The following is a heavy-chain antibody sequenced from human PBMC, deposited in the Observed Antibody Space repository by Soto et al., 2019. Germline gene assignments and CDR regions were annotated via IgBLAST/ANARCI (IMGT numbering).Heavy chain of an antibody. CDR3: ARVIEIAVADY. Sequence: SETLSLTCAVYGGSFSGYYWSWIRQPPGKGLEWIGEINHSGSTNYNPSLKSRVTISVDTSKNQFSLKLSSVTAADTAVYYCARVIEIAVADYWGQGTLVTVSS. D-gene: IGHD6-19*01. CDR2: INHSGST. J-gene: IGHJ4*02. V-gene: IGHV4-34*01. CDR1: GGSFSGYY.